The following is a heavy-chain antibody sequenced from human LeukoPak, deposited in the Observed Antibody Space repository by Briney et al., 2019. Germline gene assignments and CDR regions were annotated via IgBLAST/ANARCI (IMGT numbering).Heavy chain of an antibody. Sequence: GGSLRLSCAASGFTVSSNYMSWVRQAPGKGLEWVSAISGSGGSTYYADSVKGRFTISRDNSKNTLYLQMNSLRAEDTAVYYCAKDMGWLRFDPWGQGTLVTVSS. CDR2: ISGSGGST. CDR1: GFTVSSNY. CDR3: AKDMGWLRFDP. J-gene: IGHJ5*02. D-gene: IGHD5-24*01. V-gene: IGHV3-23*01.